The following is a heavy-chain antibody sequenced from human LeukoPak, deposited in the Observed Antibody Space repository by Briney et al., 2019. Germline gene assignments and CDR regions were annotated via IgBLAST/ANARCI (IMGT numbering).Heavy chain of an antibody. V-gene: IGHV3-21*01. CDR2: ISSSSSYI. CDR3: AKDTGYRSSWYSDY. D-gene: IGHD6-13*01. CDR1: GFTFSSYS. J-gene: IGHJ4*02. Sequence: GGSLRLSCAASGFTFSSYSMNWVRQAPGKGLEWVSSISSSSSYIYYADSVKGRFTISRDNAKNSLYLQMNSLRAEDTAVYYCAKDTGYRSSWYSDYWGQGTLVTVSS.